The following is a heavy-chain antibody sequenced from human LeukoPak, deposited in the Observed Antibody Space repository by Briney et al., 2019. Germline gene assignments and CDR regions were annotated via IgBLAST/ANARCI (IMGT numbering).Heavy chain of an antibody. CDR3: AKSSCSGPDCYSGFDF. Sequence: TGGSLRLSCAASGFTFKSYVMGWVRQAPGKGLEWVSVISGSGDNKYSADHVKGRFTISRDNSRDTLYLEMDSLRAEDTATYYCAKSSCSGPDCYSGFDFWGQGTLVIVSS. CDR1: GFTFKSYV. D-gene: IGHD2-15*01. V-gene: IGHV3-23*01. J-gene: IGHJ4*02. CDR2: ISGSGDNK.